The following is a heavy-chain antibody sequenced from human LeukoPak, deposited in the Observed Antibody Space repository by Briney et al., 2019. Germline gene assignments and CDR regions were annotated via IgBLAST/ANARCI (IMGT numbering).Heavy chain of an antibody. Sequence: GGSLRLSCAASGFTFSNYWMSWVSQAPGKGLEWVANINQDGSEKYYVDSVKGRFTISRDNAKNSLYLQMNSLRVEDTAVYYCVEVGSSGYWGQGTLVTVSS. CDR1: GFTFSNYW. CDR2: INQDGSEK. J-gene: IGHJ4*02. D-gene: IGHD6-6*01. CDR3: VEVGSSGY. V-gene: IGHV3-7*01.